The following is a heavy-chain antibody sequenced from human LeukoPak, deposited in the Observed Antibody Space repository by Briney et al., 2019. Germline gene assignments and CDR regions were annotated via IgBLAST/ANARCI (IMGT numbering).Heavy chain of an antibody. CDR2: ISYDGSNK. CDR1: GFTFSSYG. CDR3: AKDFWSDY. V-gene: IGHV3-30*18. J-gene: IGHJ4*02. D-gene: IGHD3-3*01. Sequence: PGGSLRLSCAASGFTFSSYGMHWVRQAPGKGLEWVAVISYDGSNKYYADSVKGRFTISRDNSKNTLYLQMNSLRAEDTAVYYCAKDFWSDYRGQGTLVTVSS.